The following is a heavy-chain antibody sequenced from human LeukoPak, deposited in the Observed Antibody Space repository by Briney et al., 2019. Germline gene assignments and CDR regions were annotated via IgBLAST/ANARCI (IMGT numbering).Heavy chain of an antibody. CDR3: ARDKKGVVILYYFDY. J-gene: IGHJ4*02. V-gene: IGHV3-11*04. D-gene: IGHD3-3*01. Sequence: PGGSLRLSCAASGFTFSDYYMSWIRQAPGKGLEWVSYISSSGSTIYYADSVKGRFTISRDNSKNTLYLQMNSLRAEDTAVYYCARDKKGVVILYYFDYWGQGTLVTVSS. CDR1: GFTFSDYY. CDR2: ISSSGSTI.